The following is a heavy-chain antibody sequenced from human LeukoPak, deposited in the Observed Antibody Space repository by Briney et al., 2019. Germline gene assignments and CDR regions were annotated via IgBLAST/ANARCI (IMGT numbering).Heavy chain of an antibody. CDR1: GGTFTSYA. J-gene: IGHJ4*02. V-gene: IGHV1-69*05. Sequence: SVKVSCKASGGTFTSYAISWVRQAPGQGLEWMGRIIPIFGTANYAQKFQGRVTITTDESTSTAYMELSSLRSEDTAVYYCARVLKGYCSGGSCYGGFDYWGQGTLVTVSS. CDR2: IIPIFGTA. CDR3: ARVLKGYCSGGSCYGGFDY. D-gene: IGHD2-15*01.